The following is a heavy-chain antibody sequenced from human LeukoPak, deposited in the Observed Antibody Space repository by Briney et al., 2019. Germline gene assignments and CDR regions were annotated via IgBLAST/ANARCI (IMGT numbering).Heavy chain of an antibody. CDR3: ARDHDWAFDL. V-gene: IGHV3-48*02. CDR1: VFPFSSYV. Sequence: GGSLRLSCERPVFPFSSYVMSWVRQAPGKGLEWIAYINHNAEMIFYPDFVKGRFTISRDNAKNSLYLQMNALRDEDTAIYYCARDHDWAFDLWGQGTLVTVSS. D-gene: IGHD3-9*01. J-gene: IGHJ4*02. CDR2: INHNAEMI.